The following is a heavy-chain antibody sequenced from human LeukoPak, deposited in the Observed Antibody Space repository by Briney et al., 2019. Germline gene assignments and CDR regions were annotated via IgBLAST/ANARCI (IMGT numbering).Heavy chain of an antibody. V-gene: IGHV3-53*01. CDR3: ASYRRAYDV. CDR1: GLTVSSTS. J-gene: IGHJ3*01. Sequence: GGSLRLSCAASGLTVSSTSMTWVRQAPGKGLEWVSDFLSDGRIYYADSVKGRFTISKDNSQNTVNLQMDNLRAEDAAIYYCASYRRAYDVWGQGTVVTVAS. CDR2: FLSDGRI. D-gene: IGHD1-26*01.